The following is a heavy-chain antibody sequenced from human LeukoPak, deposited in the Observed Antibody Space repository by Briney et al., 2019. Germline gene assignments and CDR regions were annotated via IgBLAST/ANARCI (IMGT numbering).Heavy chain of an antibody. CDR2: IWSDGSNR. J-gene: IGHJ4*02. CDR3: VRVFDN. V-gene: IGHV3-33*01. CDR1: GFIFSHYG. Sequence: GGSLRLSCAASGFIFSHYGMHWVRQAPGKGLEWVAVIWSDGSNRFYAGSVKGRFTISRDNSQNTVFLQMNSLRVEDTAMYYCVRVFDNWGQGTLVTVSS.